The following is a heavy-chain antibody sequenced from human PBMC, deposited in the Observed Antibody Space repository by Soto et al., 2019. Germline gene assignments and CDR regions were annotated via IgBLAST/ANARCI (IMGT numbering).Heavy chain of an antibody. V-gene: IGHV1-2*02. Sequence: ASVKVSCKASGYTFTAYYMHWVRQAPGQGLEWMGWVNPGNGTTSFAQKFQGRVTMTRDTSISTAYMELSGLRSDDTAMYYCARDTYANFDYWGQGTLVNVS. D-gene: IGHD2-8*01. CDR1: GYTFTAYY. CDR2: VNPGNGTT. J-gene: IGHJ4*02. CDR3: ARDTYANFDY.